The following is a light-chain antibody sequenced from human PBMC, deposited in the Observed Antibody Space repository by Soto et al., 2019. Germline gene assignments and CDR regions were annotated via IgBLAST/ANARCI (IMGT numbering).Light chain of an antibody. CDR2: GAS. J-gene: IGKJ3*01. CDR1: QSVGSD. Sequence: ELMMTQSPATLSVSQGARATLSCRASQSVGSDLVWYRQKPGQAPRLLIYGASSRATGIPDRFSGSGSGTDFTLTTSRLEPEDFAVYYCQQYGSSLFTFGPGTKVDIK. CDR3: QQYGSSLFT. V-gene: IGKV3-20*01.